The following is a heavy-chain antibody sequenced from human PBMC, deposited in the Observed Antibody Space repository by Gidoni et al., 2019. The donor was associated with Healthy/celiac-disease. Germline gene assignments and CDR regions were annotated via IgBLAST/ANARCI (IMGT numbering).Heavy chain of an antibody. J-gene: IGHJ4*02. Sequence: QVQLQESGPGLVKPSQTLSLTCTVPGGSISRGGYYWSWIRQHPGQGLEWIGYIYYSGSTYYNPSLKSRVTISVDTSKNQFSLKLSSVTAADTAVYYCARGPPGGSSSSPFDYWGQGTLVTVSS. V-gene: IGHV4-31*03. CDR1: GGSISRGGYY. CDR2: IYYSGST. CDR3: ARGPPGGSSSSPFDY. D-gene: IGHD6-6*01.